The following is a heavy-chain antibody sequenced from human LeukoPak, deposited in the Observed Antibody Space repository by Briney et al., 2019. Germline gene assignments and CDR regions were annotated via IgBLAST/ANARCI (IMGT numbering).Heavy chain of an antibody. CDR3: ARDLCSGGSCYTGIDY. CDR2: ISYDGSNK. Sequence: GRSLRLSCAASGFTFSSYAMHWVRQAPAKGLEWVAVISYDGSNKYYADSVKGRFTISRDNSKNTLYLQMNSLRAEDTAVYYCARDLCSGGSCYTGIDYWGQGTLVTVSS. D-gene: IGHD2-15*01. CDR1: GFTFSSYA. J-gene: IGHJ4*02. V-gene: IGHV3-30-3*01.